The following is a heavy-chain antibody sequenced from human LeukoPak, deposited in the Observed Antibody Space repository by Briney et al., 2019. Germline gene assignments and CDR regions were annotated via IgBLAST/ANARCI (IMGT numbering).Heavy chain of an antibody. Sequence: ASVKVSCKASGYTFTSYYMHWVRQAPGQGLEWMGIINPSGGSTSYAQKFQGRVTMTRDTSTSTVYMELSSLRSEDTAVYYCARDWSIAARPHAFDIWGQGTMVTVSS. D-gene: IGHD6-6*01. CDR3: ARDWSIAARPHAFDI. CDR1: GYTFTSYY. CDR2: INPSGGST. V-gene: IGHV1-46*01. J-gene: IGHJ3*02.